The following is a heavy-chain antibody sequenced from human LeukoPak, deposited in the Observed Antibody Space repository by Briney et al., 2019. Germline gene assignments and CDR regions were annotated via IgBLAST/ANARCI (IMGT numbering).Heavy chain of an antibody. J-gene: IGHJ4*02. CDR2: IYYSGST. CDR3: ARQNRYCSSTSCSKFDY. CDR1: GGSISSGDYY. Sequence: SQTLSLTCTVSGGSISSGDYYWSWIRQPPGKGLEWIGYIYYSGSTYYNPSLKSRVTISVGTSKNQFSLKLSSVTAADTAVYYCARQNRYCSSTSCSKFDYWGQGTLVTVSS. V-gene: IGHV4-30-4*08. D-gene: IGHD2-2*01.